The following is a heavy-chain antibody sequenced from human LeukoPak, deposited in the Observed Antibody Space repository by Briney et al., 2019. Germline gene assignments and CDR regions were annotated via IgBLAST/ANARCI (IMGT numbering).Heavy chain of an antibody. Sequence: GASVKVSCKASGYTFNRYAMNWVRQAPGQGLEWMGWINPKTGNPTYAQGFTGRFVFSLDTSVTTAYLQISSLKDDDTAVYYCAGSGFWTDHPAFDVWGQGTILTVSS. CDR3: AGSGFWTDHPAFDV. CDR2: INPKTGNP. D-gene: IGHD3/OR15-3a*01. J-gene: IGHJ3*01. CDR1: GYTFNRYA. V-gene: IGHV7-4-1*02.